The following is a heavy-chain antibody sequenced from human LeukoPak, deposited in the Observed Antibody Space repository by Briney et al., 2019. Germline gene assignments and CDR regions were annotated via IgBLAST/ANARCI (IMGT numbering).Heavy chain of an antibody. V-gene: IGHV1-69*01. CDR2: IIPIFGTA. D-gene: IGHD2-2*01. CDR3: ARGKDAYCSSTSCSFDP. Sequence: SVKVSCKASGGTFSSYAISWVRQAPGQGLEWMGGIIPIFGTANYAQKFQGRVTITADESTSTAYMELSSLRSEDTAVYYRARGKDAYCSSTSCSFDPWGQGTLVTVSS. J-gene: IGHJ5*02. CDR1: GGTFSSYA.